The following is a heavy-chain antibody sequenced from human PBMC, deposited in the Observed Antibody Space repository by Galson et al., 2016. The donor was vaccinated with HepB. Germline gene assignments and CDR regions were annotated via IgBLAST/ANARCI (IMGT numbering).Heavy chain of an antibody. CDR1: GASIAESDW. D-gene: IGHD2-8*01. CDR2: IQPRGRT. V-gene: IGHV4-4*02. J-gene: IGHJ5*01. Sequence: SETLSLTCTVSGASIAESDWWSWVRQSPGKGLEWIGQIQPRGRTKYNPSLMSRVNMSVDKSTTQFSLTLSSVTATDTALYYCARHLMGPPAHDSWGQGTLVTVSS. CDR3: ARHLMGPPAHDS.